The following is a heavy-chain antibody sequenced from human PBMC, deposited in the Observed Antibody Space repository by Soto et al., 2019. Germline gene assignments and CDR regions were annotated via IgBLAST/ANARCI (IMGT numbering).Heavy chain of an antibody. CDR1: GGSISSSSYY. J-gene: IGHJ4*02. CDR2: IYYSGST. CDR3: ARHGGDIAVAGPDY. V-gene: IGHV4-39*01. D-gene: IGHD6-19*01. Sequence: LETLSLTCTVSGGSISSSSYYWGWIRQPPGKGLERIGSIYYSGSTYYNPSLKSRVTISVDTSKNQFSLKLSSVTAADTAVYYCARHGGDIAVAGPDYWGQGTLVTVS.